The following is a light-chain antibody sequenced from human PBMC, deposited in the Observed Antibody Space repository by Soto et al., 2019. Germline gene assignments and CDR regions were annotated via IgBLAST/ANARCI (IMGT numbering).Light chain of an antibody. CDR3: QQYGDSSWT. V-gene: IGKV3-20*01. Sequence: EIVLTQSPDTLSLSPGERATFSCRASQSVSSNYLAWYQQQRPGQAPRLLIYGASSRATGVPDRFSGSGSGTDFTLPISRLEPEDFAVYYCQQYGDSSWTFGQGTKVEIK. J-gene: IGKJ1*01. CDR1: QSVSSNY. CDR2: GAS.